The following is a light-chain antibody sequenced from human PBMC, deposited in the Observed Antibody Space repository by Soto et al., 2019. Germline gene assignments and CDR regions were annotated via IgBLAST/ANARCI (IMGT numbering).Light chain of an antibody. V-gene: IGLV1-44*01. J-gene: IGLJ2*01. CDR3: AAWDDSLRDVV. Sequence: QSVLTQSPSASGTPGQRVTISCSGSRSNIGTYTVNWYQQLPGTAPTLLIYRNHQRPSGVPDRFSGSKSGTSASLAVSGPQSEDEADYYCAAWDDSLRDVVFGGGTKLTVL. CDR1: RSNIGTYT. CDR2: RNH.